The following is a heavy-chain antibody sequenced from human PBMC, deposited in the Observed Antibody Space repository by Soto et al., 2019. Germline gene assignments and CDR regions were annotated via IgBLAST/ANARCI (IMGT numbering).Heavy chain of an antibody. CDR2: IYSGGST. CDR3: AKDLYEGYSFDY. D-gene: IGHD3-10*01. CDR1: GFTVSSNY. Sequence: GGSLRLSCAASGFTVSSNYMSWVRQAPGKGLEWVSVIYSGGSTYYADSVKGRFTISRDNSKNTLYLQMNSLRAEDTAVYYCAKDLYEGYSFDYWGQGTLVTVSS. J-gene: IGHJ4*02. V-gene: IGHV3-66*01.